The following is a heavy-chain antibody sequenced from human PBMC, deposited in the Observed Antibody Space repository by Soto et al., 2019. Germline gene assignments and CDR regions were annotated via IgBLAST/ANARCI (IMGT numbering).Heavy chain of an antibody. CDR2: ISYDGSNK. D-gene: IGHD3-3*01. Sequence: HPGGSLRLSCAASGFTFSSYAMHWVRQAPGKGLEWVAVISYDGSNKYYADSVKGRFTISRDNSKNTLYLQMNSLRPEDTAVYYCAIPWQDFWRMDVWGQGTTVTVSS. CDR1: GFTFSSYA. V-gene: IGHV3-30-3*01. CDR3: AIPWQDFWRMDV. J-gene: IGHJ6*02.